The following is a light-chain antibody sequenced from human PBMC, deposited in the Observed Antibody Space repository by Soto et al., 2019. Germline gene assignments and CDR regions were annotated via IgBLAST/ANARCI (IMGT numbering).Light chain of an antibody. Sequence: QSVLTQPPSASGSPGQSVTISCTGTSSDVGGYNYVSWYQQHPDQAPKLLIFEVNKRPSGVPDRFSASKSGNTASLTVSGLQAEDEADYYCCSYAGSNTLIFGGGTKLTVL. CDR2: EVN. CDR1: SSDVGGYNY. CDR3: CSYAGSNTLI. J-gene: IGLJ2*01. V-gene: IGLV2-8*01.